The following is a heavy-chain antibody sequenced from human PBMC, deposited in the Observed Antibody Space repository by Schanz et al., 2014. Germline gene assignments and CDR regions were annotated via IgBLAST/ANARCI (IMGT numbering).Heavy chain of an antibody. CDR2: IIPILGIA. CDR3: AREVGLYDRGWFDP. J-gene: IGHJ5*02. Sequence: QVQLVQSGAEVKKPGASVKVSCKASGYTFTSYGINWVRQAPGQGLEWMGRIIPILGIANYAQRFQGRVTITADKSSDTAYMELSSLRSEDTAVYYCAREVGLYDRGWFDPWGQGTLVTVSS. V-gene: IGHV1-69*04. D-gene: IGHD3-22*01. CDR1: GYTFTSYG.